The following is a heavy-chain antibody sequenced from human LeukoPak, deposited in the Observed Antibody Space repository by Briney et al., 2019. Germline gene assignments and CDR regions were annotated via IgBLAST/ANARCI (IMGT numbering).Heavy chain of an antibody. Sequence: GGSLRLSCAASGFTFSRNAMAWVRQAPGNGLEWVAGIGSDDNTHYAESVRGRFTISRDISKNTVSLQMSSLRAEDTAVYYCAKDILRWSFDSWGQGILVTVSS. V-gene: IGHV3-23*01. CDR1: GFTFSRNA. CDR2: IGSDDNT. J-gene: IGHJ4*02. CDR3: AKDILRWSFDS. D-gene: IGHD4-23*01.